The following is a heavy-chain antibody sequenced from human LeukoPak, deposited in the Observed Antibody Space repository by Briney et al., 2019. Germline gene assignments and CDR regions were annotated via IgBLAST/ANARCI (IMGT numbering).Heavy chain of an antibody. J-gene: IGHJ4*02. CDR2: IKEDGSEK. D-gene: IGHD2-15*01. CDR1: GFAFSSYW. CDR3: ARYCSGGSCYDY. Sequence: PGGSLRLSCVASGFAFSSYWMSWVRQAPGKGLEWVANIKEDGSEKYYVDSVKGRFTISRDNAKNSLYLRMNSLRAEDTAVYYCARYCSGGSCYDYWGQGTLVTVSS. V-gene: IGHV3-7*01.